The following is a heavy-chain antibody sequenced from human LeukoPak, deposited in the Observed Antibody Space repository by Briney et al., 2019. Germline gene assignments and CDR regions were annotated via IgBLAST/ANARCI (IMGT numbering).Heavy chain of an antibody. CDR3: ARGIAAAGTGYFDY. J-gene: IGHJ4*02. CDR2: IYYSGST. Sequence: SETLSLTCTVSGGSISSGDYYWSWIRQPPGKGLEWIGYIYYSGSTYYNPSLKSRVTISVDTSKNQFSLKLSSVTAADTAVYYCARGIAAAGTGYFDYWGQGTLVTVSS. V-gene: IGHV4-30-4*02. CDR1: GGSISSGDYY. D-gene: IGHD6-13*01.